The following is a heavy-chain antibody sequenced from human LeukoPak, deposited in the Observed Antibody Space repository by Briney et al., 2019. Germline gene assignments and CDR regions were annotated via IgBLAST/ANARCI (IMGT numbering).Heavy chain of an antibody. V-gene: IGHV4-39*07. J-gene: IGHJ4*02. CDR2: IYSSGST. Sequence: SETLSLTCSVSGVSISSGSNYWGWIRQPPGKTLEWIGSIYSSGSTYYNPSLKSRVTISVDTSKNQFYLKLSSVTAADTAVYYCARAVGSFDWLPLFDYWGQGTLVTVSS. CDR1: GVSISSGSNY. D-gene: IGHD3-9*01. CDR3: ARAVGSFDWLPLFDY.